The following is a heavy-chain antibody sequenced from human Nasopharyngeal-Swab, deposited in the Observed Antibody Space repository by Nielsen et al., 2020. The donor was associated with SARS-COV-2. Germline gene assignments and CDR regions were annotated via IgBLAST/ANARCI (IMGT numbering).Heavy chain of an antibody. CDR3: ARVAGASGYDFSG. D-gene: IGHD5-12*01. J-gene: IGHJ4*02. Sequence: SVKVSCKASGGTFSSYAISWVRQAPGQGLEWMGGIIPIFGTANYAQKFQGRVTITADESTCTAYMELSSLRSEDTAVYYCARVAGASGYDFSGWGQGTLVTVSS. V-gene: IGHV1-69*13. CDR1: GGTFSSYA. CDR2: IIPIFGTA.